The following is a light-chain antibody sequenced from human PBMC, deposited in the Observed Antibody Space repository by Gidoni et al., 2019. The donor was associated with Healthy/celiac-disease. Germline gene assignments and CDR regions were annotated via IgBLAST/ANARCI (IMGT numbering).Light chain of an antibody. CDR3: QQSYSTPPLT. V-gene: IGKV1-39*01. CDR2: AAS. J-gene: IGKJ4*01. CDR1: QSISSY. Sequence: DIQMTQSPSSLSASVGDRVTITCRASQSISSYLNWYQQKPGKAPKLLIYAASSLQSGVPSRFSGSGPGTDFTLTISRLQPEDFATYYCQQSYSTPPLTFGGGTKVEIK.